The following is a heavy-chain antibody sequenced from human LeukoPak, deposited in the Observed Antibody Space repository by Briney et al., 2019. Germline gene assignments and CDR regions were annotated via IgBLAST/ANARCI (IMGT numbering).Heavy chain of an antibody. D-gene: IGHD2-8*01. CDR1: GGSFSGYY. Sequence: KTSETLSLTCAVYGGSFSGYYWSWIRQPPGKGLEWIGEINHSGSTNYNPSLKSRVTISVDTSKNQFSLKLSSVTAADTAVYYCARGGDPGYCTNGVCRFDPWGQGTLVTVSS. CDR3: ARGGDPGYCTNGVCRFDP. V-gene: IGHV4-34*01. J-gene: IGHJ5*02. CDR2: INHSGST.